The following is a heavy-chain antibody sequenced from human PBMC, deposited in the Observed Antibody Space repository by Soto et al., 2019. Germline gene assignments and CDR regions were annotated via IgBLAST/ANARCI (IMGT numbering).Heavy chain of an antibody. D-gene: IGHD3-16*02. J-gene: IGHJ4*02. CDR3: ARVNVTLYR. Sequence: SETLSLTCTVSGGSINTYNLFWAWVRQPPGKGLEWIASIHYGGNAYYSPSLSTRVTISRDTSKNRVSLELTSVTAADTAVYYCARVNVTLYRWGQGTLVPVSS. V-gene: IGHV4-39*01. CDR2: IHYGGNA. CDR1: GGSINTYNLF.